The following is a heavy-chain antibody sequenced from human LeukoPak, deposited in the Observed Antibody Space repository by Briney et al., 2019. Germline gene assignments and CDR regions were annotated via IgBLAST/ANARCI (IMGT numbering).Heavy chain of an antibody. CDR1: GFTFSSYS. D-gene: IGHD3-9*01. CDR3: ARELRYFDWSFDY. Sequence: GRSLRLSCAASGFTFSSYSMNWVRQAPGKGLEWVSSISSSSSYIYYADSVKGRFTISRDNAKNSLYLQMNSLRAEDTAVYYCARELRYFDWSFDYWGQGTLVTVSS. V-gene: IGHV3-21*01. CDR2: ISSSSSYI. J-gene: IGHJ4*02.